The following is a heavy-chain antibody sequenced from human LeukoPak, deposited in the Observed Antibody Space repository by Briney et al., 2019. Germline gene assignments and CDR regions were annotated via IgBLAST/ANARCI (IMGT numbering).Heavy chain of an antibody. V-gene: IGHV4-59*01. CDR2: IYYSGST. D-gene: IGHD3-22*01. CDR3: ARVIDYYDSSGYYAAGAFDI. CDR1: GGSISSYY. J-gene: IGHJ3*02. Sequence: SETLPLTCTVSGGSISSYYWSWIRQPPGKGLEWIGYIYYSGSTNYNPSLKSRVTISVDTSKNQFSLKLSSVTAADTAVYYCARVIDYYDSSGYYAAGAFDIWGQGTMVTVSS.